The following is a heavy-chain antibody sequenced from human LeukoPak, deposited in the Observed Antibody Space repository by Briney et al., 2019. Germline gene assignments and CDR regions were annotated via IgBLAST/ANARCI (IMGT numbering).Heavy chain of an antibody. CDR2: IYYSGST. CDR1: GGSISSGGYY. J-gene: IGHJ4*02. Sequence: SETLSLTCTVSGGSISSGGYYWSWIRQHPGKGLEWIGYIYYSGSTYYNPSLKSRVTISVDTSKNQFSLKLSSVTAADTAVYYCARAVYNNSAFFDYWGQGTLVTVSS. CDR3: ARAVYNNSAFFDY. V-gene: IGHV4-31*03. D-gene: IGHD4-11*01.